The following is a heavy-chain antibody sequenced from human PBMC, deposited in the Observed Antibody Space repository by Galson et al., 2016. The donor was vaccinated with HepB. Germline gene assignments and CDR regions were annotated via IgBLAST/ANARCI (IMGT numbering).Heavy chain of an antibody. V-gene: IGHV5-51*01. D-gene: IGHD4-11*01. CDR2: IFTADSDT. Sequence: QSGAEVKKPGESLRISCQGSGSTFTSFWIDWVRQKPGKGLEWMGAIFTADSDTRYSPSFQGQVPISVDVSINTAYLQWSSLEASDTAMYYCARRHSYFDYWGRGTVVTVSS. J-gene: IGHJ4*02. CDR3: ARRHSYFDY. CDR1: GSTFTSFW.